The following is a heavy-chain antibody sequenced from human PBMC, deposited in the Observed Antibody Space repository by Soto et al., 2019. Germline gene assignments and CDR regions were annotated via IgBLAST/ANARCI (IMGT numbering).Heavy chain of an antibody. V-gene: IGHV5-51*01. CDR1: GYSFTSYW. J-gene: IGHJ6*02. Sequence: PGESLKISCKGSGYSFTSYWIGWVRQMPGKGLEWMGIIYPGDSDTRYSPSFQGQVTISADKSISTAYLQWSSLKASDTAMYYCARHGVVVVAATPRYYGMDVWGQGTTVTVSS. CDR2: IYPGDSDT. CDR3: ARHGVVVVAATPRYYGMDV. D-gene: IGHD2-15*01.